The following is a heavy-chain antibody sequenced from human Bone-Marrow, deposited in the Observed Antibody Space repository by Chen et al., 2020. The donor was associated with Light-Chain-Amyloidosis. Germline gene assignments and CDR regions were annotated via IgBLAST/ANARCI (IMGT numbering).Heavy chain of an antibody. CDR2: ISADASKT. CDR3: AKGSGYVDH. D-gene: IGHD6-19*01. J-gene: IGHJ4*02. CDR1: GFTFDDNA. V-gene: IGHV3-43*02. Sequence: EVQLVESGGGVVQPGGSLRLSCAASGFTFDDNAMHWVRQAPGMGLELVSLISADASKTCYADSVKGRFPISRDNSKNSLYLQMNSLRTEDTAFYYCAKGSGYVDHWGQGTLVTVSS.